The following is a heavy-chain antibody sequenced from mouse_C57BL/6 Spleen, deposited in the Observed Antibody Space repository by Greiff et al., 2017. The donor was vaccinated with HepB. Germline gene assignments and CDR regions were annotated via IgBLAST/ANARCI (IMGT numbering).Heavy chain of an antibody. CDR2: IYPGDGDT. CDR1: GYAFSSSW. Sequence: VKLMESGPELVKPGASVKISCKASGYAFSSSWMNWVKQRPGKGLEWIGRIYPGDGDTNYNGKFKGKATLTADKSSSTAYMQLSSLTSEDSAVYFCARRPLYGSSYDYWGQGTTLTVSS. CDR3: ARRPLYGSSYDY. V-gene: IGHV1-82*01. D-gene: IGHD1-1*01. J-gene: IGHJ2*01.